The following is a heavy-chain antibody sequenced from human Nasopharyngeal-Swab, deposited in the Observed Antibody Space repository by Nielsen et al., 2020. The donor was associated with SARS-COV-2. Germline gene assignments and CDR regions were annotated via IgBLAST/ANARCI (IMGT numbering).Heavy chain of an antibody. Sequence: ASVKVSCKASVYTFITYDINWVRQAPGQGLEWMGWMNPNSGHTGYAQKLQGRVTMTRNTSISTAYMELSSLISDDTAVYYCARSYSSGWLRGNWFDPWGQGTLVTVSS. CDR3: ARSYSSGWLRGNWFDP. V-gene: IGHV1-8*01. D-gene: IGHD6-19*01. CDR1: VYTFITYD. J-gene: IGHJ5*02. CDR2: MNPNSGHT.